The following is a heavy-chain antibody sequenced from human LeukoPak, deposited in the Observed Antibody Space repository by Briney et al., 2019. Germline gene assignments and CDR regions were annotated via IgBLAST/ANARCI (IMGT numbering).Heavy chain of an antibody. V-gene: IGHV3-23*01. CDR1: GFTFSSYA. CDR3: ARDGGSSSGAFDI. CDR2: ISGSGSST. Sequence: GGSLRLSCAASGFTFSSYAMSWVRQAPGKGLEWVSAISGSGSSTYYADSVKGRFTISRDNSKNTLYLQMNSLRAEDTAVYYCARDGGSSSGAFDIWGQGTMVTVSS. J-gene: IGHJ3*02. D-gene: IGHD6-6*01.